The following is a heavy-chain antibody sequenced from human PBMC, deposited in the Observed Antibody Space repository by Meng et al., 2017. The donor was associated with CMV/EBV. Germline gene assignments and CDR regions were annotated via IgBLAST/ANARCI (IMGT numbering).Heavy chain of an antibody. D-gene: IGHD2-2*01. J-gene: IGHJ6*02. CDR2: ISSSSSYI. Sequence: GGSLRLSCAVSGFTFSSYSMNWVRQAPGKGLEWVSSISSSSSYIYYADSVKGRFTISRDNAKNSLYLQMNSLRAEDTAVYYCARDGLECSSTSCDYYYYYGMDVWGQRTTVTVSS. V-gene: IGHV3-21*01. CDR3: ARDGLECSSTSCDYYYYYGMDV. CDR1: GFTFSSYS.